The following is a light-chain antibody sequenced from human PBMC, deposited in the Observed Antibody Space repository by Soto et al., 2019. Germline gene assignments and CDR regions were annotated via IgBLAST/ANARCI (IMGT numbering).Light chain of an antibody. V-gene: IGKV3-20*01. CDR1: QSVSSSY. Sequence: EIVLTQSPGTLSLSPGERATLSCRASQSVSSSYLAWYQQKPGQAPRLLIYSASSRATDIPDRFSGSGSGTDFTLTISRLAPEYFPVYYCQQYGSSPPRFTFGPGTRVDIK. J-gene: IGKJ3*01. CDR3: QQYGSSPPRFT. CDR2: SAS.